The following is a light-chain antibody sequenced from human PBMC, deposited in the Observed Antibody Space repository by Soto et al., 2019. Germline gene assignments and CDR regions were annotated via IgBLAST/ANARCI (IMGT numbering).Light chain of an antibody. CDR3: QQYKSYWR. Sequence: DVQMTQYPNTLCASHGAEVSMSVRASQRISTWLAWYQQKPGKAPKLLISDASSLETGVPSRFSGSGSGTEFTLTINSLQPDDFATYYCQQYKSYWRYGRGTKVDIK. CDR1: QRISTW. J-gene: IGKJ1*01. CDR2: DAS. V-gene: IGKV1-5*01.